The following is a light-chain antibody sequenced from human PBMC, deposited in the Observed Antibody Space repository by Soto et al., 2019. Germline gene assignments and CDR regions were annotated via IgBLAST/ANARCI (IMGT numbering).Light chain of an antibody. J-gene: IGLJ3*02. Sequence: QSVLTQPPSVSGAPGQRVTISCTGSSSNIGAGYDVHWYQQLPGTAPKLLIYGNSNRPSGVPDRISGSKSGPSASLAITGLQAEDEADYYCQSYDSSLSALFGGGTKLTVL. CDR1: SSNIGAGYD. CDR2: GNS. V-gene: IGLV1-40*01. CDR3: QSYDSSLSAL.